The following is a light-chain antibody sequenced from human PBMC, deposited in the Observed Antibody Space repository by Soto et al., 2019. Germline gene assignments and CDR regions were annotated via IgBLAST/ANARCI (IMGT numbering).Light chain of an antibody. J-gene: IGLJ2*01. CDR1: NIGSQS. CDR2: YDS. CDR3: QVWDSGSDHVI. Sequence: SYELTQPPSVSVAPGKTARMTCGGNNIGSQSVHWYQQKPGQAPVLVIYYDSDRPSGIPERFSGSNSGNTATLTISRVEAGDEAAFYCQVWDSGSDHVIFGGETKLTVL. V-gene: IGLV3-21*04.